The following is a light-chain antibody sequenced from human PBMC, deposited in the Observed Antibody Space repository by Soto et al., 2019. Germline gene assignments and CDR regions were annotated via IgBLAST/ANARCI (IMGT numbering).Light chain of an antibody. Sequence: QSALTQPASVSGSPGQSITISCTGTSSDVGGYNYVSWYQHHPGKAPKLLIYEVHKRPSEVSNRFSGSKSGNTASLTVSGLQAEDEADYYCSSYAGSSNVFGTGTKLTVL. V-gene: IGLV2-14*01. CDR1: SSDVGGYNY. J-gene: IGLJ1*01. CDR2: EVH. CDR3: SSYAGSSNV.